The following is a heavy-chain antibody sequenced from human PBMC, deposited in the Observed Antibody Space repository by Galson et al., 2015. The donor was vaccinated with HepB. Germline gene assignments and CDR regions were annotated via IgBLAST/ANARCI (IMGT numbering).Heavy chain of an antibody. CDR2: IYTSGST. J-gene: IGHJ4*02. CDR3: ARGTARWYYYGSAKGEYFDY. Sequence: TLSLTCTVSGGSISSGSYFWSWLRQPAGKGLEWIGRIYTSGSTNYNPSLKSRVTMSVDTSKNQFSLNLNSVTAADTAVYYCARGTARWYYYGSAKGEYFDYWGQGTLVTVSS. D-gene: IGHD3-10*01. V-gene: IGHV4-61*02. CDR1: GGSISSGSYF.